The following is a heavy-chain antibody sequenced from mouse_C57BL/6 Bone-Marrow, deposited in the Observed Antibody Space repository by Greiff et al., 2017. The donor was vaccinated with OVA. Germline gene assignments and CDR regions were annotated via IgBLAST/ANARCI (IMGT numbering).Heavy chain of an antibody. CDR1: GYTFTDYE. CDR2: IDPETGGT. Sequence: VQLQQSGAELVRPGASVTLSCKASGYTFTDYEMHWVKQTPVHGLEWLGAIDPETGGTAYNQKFTGKAILTTDKSSSTAYMELRRLTSEDSAVYYCTRGYSNYYDMDYWGQGTAVTVSS. D-gene: IGHD2-5*01. J-gene: IGHJ4*01. V-gene: IGHV1-15*01. CDR3: TRGYSNYYDMDY.